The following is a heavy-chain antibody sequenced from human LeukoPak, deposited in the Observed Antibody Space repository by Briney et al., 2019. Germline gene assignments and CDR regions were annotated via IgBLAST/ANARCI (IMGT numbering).Heavy chain of an antibody. D-gene: IGHD3-22*01. CDR1: GGSISSSNW. CDR2: IYHSGST. J-gene: IGHJ4*02. CDR3: ATYYYDSSGYYFDY. Sequence: SGTLSLTCAVSGGSISSSNWWSWVRQPPGKGLEWIGEIYHSGSTNYNPSLKSRVTISVDKSKNQFSLKLSSVTAADTAVYYCATYYYDSSGYYFDYWGQGTLVTVSS. V-gene: IGHV4-4*02.